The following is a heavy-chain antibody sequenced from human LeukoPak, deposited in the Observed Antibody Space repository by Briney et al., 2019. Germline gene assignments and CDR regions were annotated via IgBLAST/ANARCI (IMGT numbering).Heavy chain of an antibody. CDR2: IYYSGST. Sequence: SETLSLTCTVSGGSISSYYWGWVRPPPGGGLEWVGFIYYSGSTNYNPSLKSRVTISVDTSKNQFSLKLSSVTAADTAVYYCARAPPYDILTGYYEYYFDYWGQGTLVTVSS. V-gene: IGHV4-59*01. CDR1: GGSISSYY. CDR3: ARAPPYDILTGYYEYYFDY. J-gene: IGHJ4*02. D-gene: IGHD3-9*01.